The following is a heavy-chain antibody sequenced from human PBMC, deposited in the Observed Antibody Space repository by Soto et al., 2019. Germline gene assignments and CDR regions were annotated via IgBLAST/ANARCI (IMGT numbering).Heavy chain of an antibody. D-gene: IGHD1-26*01. V-gene: IGHV4-31*03. CDR3: ARDYSGLWPTDLGYYGMDV. CDR1: GGSIILGGYY. J-gene: IGHJ6*02. Sequence: PSETLPRTCTVSGGSIILGGYYWSWIRQHPGKGLEWIGYIYYSGSTYYNPSLKSRVTISVDTSKNQFSLKLSSVTAADTAVYYCARDYSGLWPTDLGYYGMDVWGQGTTVTVSS. CDR2: IYYSGST.